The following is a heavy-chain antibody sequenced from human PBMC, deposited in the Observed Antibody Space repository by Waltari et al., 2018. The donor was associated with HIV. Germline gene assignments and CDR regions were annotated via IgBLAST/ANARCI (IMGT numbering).Heavy chain of an antibody. J-gene: IGHJ4*02. CDR2: IIPVSGTP. D-gene: IGHD3-22*01. CDR1: GGTFSSYA. V-gene: IGHV1-69*01. Sequence: QVHLVQSGAEVKKPGSSVKVSCKASGGTFSSYAISWVRPAPGQGLEWMGGIIPVSGTPNYAQIFQDRVTISADESTNTAYMELSSLRSEDTALYFCARLGDYYDSRSGPYYFDYWGQGTLVTVYS. CDR3: ARLGDYYDSRSGPYYFDY.